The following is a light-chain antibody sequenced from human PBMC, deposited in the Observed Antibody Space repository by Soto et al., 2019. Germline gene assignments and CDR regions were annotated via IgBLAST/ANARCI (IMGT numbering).Light chain of an antibody. Sequence: ALTQPASVSGSPGQSITISCTGTSSDVAAYNYVSWYQQHPGQAPKLIIYEVTNRPSGVSSRFSGSKSGSTASLTISGLQAEDEAHYYCSSYTIDSSVVFGGGTKVTVL. CDR1: SSDVAAYNY. J-gene: IGLJ2*01. CDR2: EVT. V-gene: IGLV2-14*01. CDR3: SSYTIDSSVV.